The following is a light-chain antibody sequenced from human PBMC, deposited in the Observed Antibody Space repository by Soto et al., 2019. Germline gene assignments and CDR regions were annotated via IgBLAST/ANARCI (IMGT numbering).Light chain of an antibody. V-gene: IGLV2-14*01. J-gene: IGLJ2*01. Sequence: QSVLTQPASVSGSPGQSITISCTGTSSDVGGYKYVSWYQQHPGKAPKLIIYEVSFRPSGISNRFSGSKSGNTASLTISGLQAEDEADYYCSSYTSSSTLIFGEGTKLTVL. CDR2: EVS. CDR1: SSDVGGYKY. CDR3: SSYTSSSTLI.